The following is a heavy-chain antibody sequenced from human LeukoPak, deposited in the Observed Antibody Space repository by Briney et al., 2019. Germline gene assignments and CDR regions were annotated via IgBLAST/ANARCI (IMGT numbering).Heavy chain of an antibody. D-gene: IGHD1-26*01. Sequence: SETLSLTCTVSGGSISSSSYYWGWIRQPPGKGLEWIGSIYYSGSTYYNPSLKSRVTISVDTSKNQFSLKLSSVTAADTAVYYCARIVGAPGDFDYWGQGTLVTVSS. CDR1: GGSISSSSYY. CDR3: ARIVGAPGDFDY. V-gene: IGHV4-39*01. CDR2: IYYSGST. J-gene: IGHJ4*02.